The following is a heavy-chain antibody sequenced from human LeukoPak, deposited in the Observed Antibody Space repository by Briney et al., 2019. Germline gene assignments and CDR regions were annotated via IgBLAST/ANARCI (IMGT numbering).Heavy chain of an antibody. CDR3: ARGGWRPHSSGSGY. D-gene: IGHD6-19*01. Sequence: GGSLRLSCAASGFTFSSYSMNWVRQAPGKGLEWVSSISSSSSYIYYADSVKGRFTISRDNAKNSLYLQMNSLRAEDTAVYYCARGGWRPHSSGSGYWGQGTLVTVSS. J-gene: IGHJ4*02. CDR2: ISSSSSYI. CDR1: GFTFSSYS. V-gene: IGHV3-21*01.